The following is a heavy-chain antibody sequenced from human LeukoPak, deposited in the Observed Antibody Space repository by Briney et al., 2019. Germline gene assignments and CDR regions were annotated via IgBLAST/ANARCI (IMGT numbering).Heavy chain of an antibody. J-gene: IGHJ4*02. CDR1: GLTFSSYG. CDR2: IWYDGSNK. D-gene: IGHD5-24*01. V-gene: IGHV3-33*01. CDR3: ARDDWLQLLYFDY. Sequence: GRSLRLSCAASGLTFSSYGMHWVRQAPGKGLEWVAVIWYDGSNKYYADSVKGRFTISRDNSKNTLYLQMNSLRAEDTAVYYCARDDWLQLLYFDYWGQGTLVTVSS.